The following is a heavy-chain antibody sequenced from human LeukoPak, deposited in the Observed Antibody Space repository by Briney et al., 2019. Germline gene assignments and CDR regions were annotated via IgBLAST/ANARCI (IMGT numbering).Heavy chain of an antibody. Sequence: PSETLSLTCTVSGFSISNGYYWGWIRQPPGKGLEWIGSIYHSGSTYYNPSLKSRVTISVDTSKNQFSLKLSSVTAADTAVYYCARTIAAAGTPTFDYWGQGTLVTVSS. J-gene: IGHJ4*02. D-gene: IGHD6-13*01. CDR1: GFSISNGYY. CDR2: IYHSGST. CDR3: ARTIAAAGTPTFDY. V-gene: IGHV4-38-2*02.